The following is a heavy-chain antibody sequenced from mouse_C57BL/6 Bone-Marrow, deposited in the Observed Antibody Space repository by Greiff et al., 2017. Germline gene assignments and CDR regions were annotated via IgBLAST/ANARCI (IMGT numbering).Heavy chain of an antibody. J-gene: IGHJ4*01. Sequence: QVQLQQSGAELVRPGTSVKMSCKASGYTFTNYWIGWVKQRPGQGLEWIGDIYPGGGYTNYNEKFKGKATLTADTSSSTAYMQFSSLTSEDSAIYYCSRVGYYVSYYAMDYWGQGTSVTVSS. CDR1: GYTFTNYW. CDR3: SRVGYYVSYYAMDY. D-gene: IGHD2-3*01. CDR2: IYPGGGYT. V-gene: IGHV1-63*01.